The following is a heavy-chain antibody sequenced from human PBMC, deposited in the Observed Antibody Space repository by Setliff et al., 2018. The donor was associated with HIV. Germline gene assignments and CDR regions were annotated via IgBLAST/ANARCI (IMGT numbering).Heavy chain of an antibody. CDR3: ARDRLNVYSSGWGVGY. CDR1: GGTFSSYA. Sequence: ASVKVSCKASGGTFSSYAISWVRQAPGQGLEWMGWISGYNGNTNFAQKLQGRVTMTTDTSTSTAYMELRSLRSDDTAVYYCARDRLNVYSSGWGVGYWGQGTLVTVSS. V-gene: IGHV1-18*01. CDR2: ISGYNGNT. D-gene: IGHD6-25*01. J-gene: IGHJ4*02.